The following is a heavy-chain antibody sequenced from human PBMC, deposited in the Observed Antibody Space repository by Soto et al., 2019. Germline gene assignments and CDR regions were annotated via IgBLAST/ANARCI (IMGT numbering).Heavy chain of an antibody. D-gene: IGHD3-22*01. CDR1: GYSFSCYW. CDR3: ATAYVYDFENSNYYRDAFDI. CDR2: MYPDDSDI. J-gene: IGHJ3*02. V-gene: IGHV5-51*01. Sequence: GESLKISCKSSGYSFSCYWIVWVLQMPVKGLEWMAIMYPDDSDIRYSPSFEAHVTISADKSTSTAFLQWSSLKASDTAMYYCATAYVYDFENSNYYRDAFDIWGQGTLVTVSS.